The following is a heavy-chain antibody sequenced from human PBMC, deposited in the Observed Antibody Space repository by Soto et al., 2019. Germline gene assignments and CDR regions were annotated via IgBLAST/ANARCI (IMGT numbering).Heavy chain of an antibody. Sequence: GGSLRLSCAASGFTFSSYAMSWVRQAPGKGLEWVSAISGSGGSTYYADSVKGRFTISRDNSKNTLYLQMNSLRAEDTAVYYCLSTMIVVVYHAFDIWGQGTMVTVSS. J-gene: IGHJ3*02. CDR1: GFTFSSYA. CDR2: ISGSGGST. V-gene: IGHV3-23*01. CDR3: LSTMIVVVYHAFDI. D-gene: IGHD3-22*01.